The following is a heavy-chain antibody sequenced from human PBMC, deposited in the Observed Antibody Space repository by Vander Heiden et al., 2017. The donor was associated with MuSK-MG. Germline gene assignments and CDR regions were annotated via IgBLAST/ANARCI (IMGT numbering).Heavy chain of an antibody. V-gene: IGHV3-21*02. J-gene: IGHJ4*02. CDR1: GFTFSTST. Sequence: ERQLVESGGGLVKPGGSLRLSCAASGFTFSTSTMNWVRQAPGKGLEWVSSITSRRSIYYADSVKGRFTISRDNAKSSLYLQMNSLRVEDTAVYYCARDPGPGDSWGQGTLVTVSS. CDR3: ARDPGPGDS. CDR2: ITSRRSI.